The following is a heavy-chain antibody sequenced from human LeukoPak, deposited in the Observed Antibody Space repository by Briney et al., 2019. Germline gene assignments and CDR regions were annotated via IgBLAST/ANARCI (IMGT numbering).Heavy chain of an antibody. Sequence: GGSLRLSCAASGFKFDDYGMTWVRQAPGKGLEWVAGISYNGGNTGYACSVRGRFTISRDNAKNTLYLQMNSLSADDTALYYCARVRGYCDNHSCHTSSDYYYMDVWGKGATVTVSS. CDR2: ISYNGGNT. V-gene: IGHV3-20*04. D-gene: IGHD2-15*01. CDR3: ARVRGYCDNHSCHTSSDYYYMDV. J-gene: IGHJ6*03. CDR1: GFKFDDYG.